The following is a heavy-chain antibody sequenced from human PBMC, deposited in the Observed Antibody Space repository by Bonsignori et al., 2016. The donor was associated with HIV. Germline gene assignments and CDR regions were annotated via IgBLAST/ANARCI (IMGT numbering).Heavy chain of an antibody. Sequence: EVQLVQSGAEVKKPGATVKISCEVSGYTFSDYYMHWVLQAPGKGLEWMGLVDPEDGETIYAEKFQGRVTITADTSTDTAYMELISLTSEDTAVYYCATGIVTLAPDFWGRGTLVTVSS. J-gene: IGHJ4*02. CDR1: GYTFSDYY. D-gene: IGHD3-22*01. CDR2: VDPEDGET. V-gene: IGHV1-69-2*01. CDR3: ATGIVTLAPDF.